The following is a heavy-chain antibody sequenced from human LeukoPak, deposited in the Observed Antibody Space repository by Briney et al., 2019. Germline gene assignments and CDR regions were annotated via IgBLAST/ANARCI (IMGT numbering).Heavy chain of an antibody. J-gene: IGHJ6*03. Sequence: GGSLRLSCAASGFTFSSYAMSWVRQAPGKGLEWVSLEWVSDISGSGGSTYYADSVKGRFTISRDNSKNTLYLQMNSLRAEDTAVYYCARSTTFSYYYYMDVWGKGITVTVSS. CDR3: ARSTTFSYYYYMDV. CDR1: GFTFSSYA. V-gene: IGHV3-23*01. CDR2: ISGSGGST. D-gene: IGHD4-11*01.